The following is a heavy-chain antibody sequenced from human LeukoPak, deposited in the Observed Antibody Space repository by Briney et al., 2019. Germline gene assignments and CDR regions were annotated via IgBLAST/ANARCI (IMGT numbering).Heavy chain of an antibody. Sequence: SETLSLTCTVSGGSINNYSWSWIRQPAGKGLEWVGHIYTSGRTNCNPSLKSRVTMSVDTSKNQFSLKLSSVTAADTAVYYCARTSGSSSAWYYMDVWAKGTTVTVSS. J-gene: IGHJ6*03. D-gene: IGHD6-6*01. V-gene: IGHV4-4*07. CDR1: GGSINNYS. CDR3: ARTSGSSSAWYYMDV. CDR2: IYTSGRT.